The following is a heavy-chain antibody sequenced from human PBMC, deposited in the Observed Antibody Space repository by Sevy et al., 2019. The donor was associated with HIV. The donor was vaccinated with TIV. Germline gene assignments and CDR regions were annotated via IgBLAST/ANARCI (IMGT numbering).Heavy chain of an antibody. CDR1: GYTLTELS. Sequence: ASVKVSCKVSGYTLTELSMHWVRQAPGKGLEWMGGFDPEDGETIYAQKFQGRVTMTEDTSTDTAYMELSSLRSEDTAVYYCVTPSPNYYGSGSYYSHWGQGTLVTVSS. CDR2: FDPEDGET. J-gene: IGHJ4*02. CDR3: VTPSPNYYGSGSYYSH. D-gene: IGHD3-10*01. V-gene: IGHV1-24*01.